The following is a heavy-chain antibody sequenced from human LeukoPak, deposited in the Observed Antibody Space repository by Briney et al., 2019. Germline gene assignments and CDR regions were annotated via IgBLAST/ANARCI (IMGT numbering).Heavy chain of an antibody. V-gene: IGHV3-23*01. D-gene: IGHD3-22*01. CDR3: AKDEYNYDISGHCDY. J-gene: IGHJ4*02. CDR1: GFTFSTYA. CDR2: ISGSGGAT. Sequence: GGSLRLSCAASGFTFSTYAMHWVRQPPGKGLEWVSAISGSGGATYHADADSVKGRFIISRDNSKNTLYLQINSLRVEDTAVYYCAKDEYNYDISGHCDYWGQGTLVTVSS.